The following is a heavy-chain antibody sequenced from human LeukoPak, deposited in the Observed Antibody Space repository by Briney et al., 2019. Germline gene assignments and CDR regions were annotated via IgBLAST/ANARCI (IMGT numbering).Heavy chain of an antibody. Sequence: GGSLKIPCKGSGYSFTSYWIDWVRQMPGNDLELMGIIYPGDSDSRYSPSFQGQVTISADKSISTAYLQWSSLKASDTAMYYCARLLTYYYGSGSLFDYWGQGTLVTVSS. CDR3: ARLLTYYYGSGSLFDY. D-gene: IGHD3-10*01. CDR1: GYSFTSYW. J-gene: IGHJ4*02. V-gene: IGHV5-51*03. CDR2: IYPGDSDS.